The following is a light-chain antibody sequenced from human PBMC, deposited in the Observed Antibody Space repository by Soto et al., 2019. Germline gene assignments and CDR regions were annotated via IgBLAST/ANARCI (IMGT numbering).Light chain of an antibody. J-gene: IGKJ1*01. V-gene: IGKV3-15*01. CDR3: QQYKTWPRT. CDR1: QSISSD. Sequence: ETLMTQSPATLSVSPGERATLSCRASQSISSDLAWYQQKPGQAPRLLIYGASTRATGIPARFSGTGSGTEFTLTISSLQSEDFAVYYCQQYKTWPRTFGQGTKV. CDR2: GAS.